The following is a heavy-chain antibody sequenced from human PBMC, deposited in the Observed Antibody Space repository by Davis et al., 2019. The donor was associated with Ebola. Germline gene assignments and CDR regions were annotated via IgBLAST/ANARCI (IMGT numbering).Heavy chain of an antibody. J-gene: IGHJ6*04. Sequence: GESLKISCAASGFTFSAYGVHWVRQAPGKGLEWVAVISYDGSNKYYADSVKGRFTISRDNSKNTLYLQMNSLRAEDTAVYYCARGYCSSTSCSPGRLDVWGKGTTVTVSS. CDR1: GFTFSAYG. CDR3: ARGYCSSTSCSPGRLDV. V-gene: IGHV3-30*03. D-gene: IGHD2-2*01. CDR2: ISYDGSNK.